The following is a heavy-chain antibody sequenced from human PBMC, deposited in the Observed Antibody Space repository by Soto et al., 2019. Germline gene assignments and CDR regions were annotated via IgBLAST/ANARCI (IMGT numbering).Heavy chain of an antibody. V-gene: IGHV3-7*03. Sequence: GPLRLSGLASGFTVISSFMGWMRQAPGKGLEWVANINQDGGVTYYVDSVEGRFTISRDNTKDSLYLQMNSLRGEDTAIYYCARYYRGSGRYFFDYWGQGTPVTVSS. CDR3: ARYYRGSGRYFFDY. CDR2: INQDGGVT. CDR1: GFTVISSF. D-gene: IGHD6-19*01. J-gene: IGHJ4*02.